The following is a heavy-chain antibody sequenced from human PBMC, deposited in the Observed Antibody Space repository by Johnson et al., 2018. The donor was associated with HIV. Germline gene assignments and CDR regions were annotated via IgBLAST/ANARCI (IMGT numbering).Heavy chain of an antibody. CDR2: ISSSGSTI. J-gene: IGHJ3*02. CDR3: ARAPYNWNEGLFAAFDI. Sequence: QVQLVESGGGLVKPGGSLRLSCAASGFTFSDYYMSWIRQAPGKGLEWVSYISSSGSTIYYADSVTGRFTISRDNAKKSLYLQMSSLRAEDTAVYYCARAPYNWNEGLFAAFDIWGQGTMVTVSS. V-gene: IGHV3-11*04. D-gene: IGHD1-20*01. CDR1: GFTFSDYY.